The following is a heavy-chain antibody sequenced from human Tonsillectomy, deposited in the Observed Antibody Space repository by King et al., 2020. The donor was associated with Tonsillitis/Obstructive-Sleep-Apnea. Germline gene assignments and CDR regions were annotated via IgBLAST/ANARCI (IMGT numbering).Heavy chain of an antibody. CDR1: GFTFSDYY. J-gene: IGHJ6*02. Sequence: VQLVESGGDLVKPGGSLRLSCAASGFTFSDYYMSWIRQAPGKGLEWVSYISSSSSYTNFADFVKGRFTISRDNAKNSLYLQMISLTVEDTAVYYCARGVKAVAGTPPPLLDVWGQGTTVTVSS. V-gene: IGHV3-11*06. CDR2: ISSSSSYT. CDR3: ARGVKAVAGTPPPLLDV. D-gene: IGHD6-19*01.